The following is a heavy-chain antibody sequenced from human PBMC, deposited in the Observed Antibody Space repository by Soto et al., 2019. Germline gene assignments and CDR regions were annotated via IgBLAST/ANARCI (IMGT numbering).Heavy chain of an antibody. D-gene: IGHD4-17*01. CDR1: GYTFINYG. V-gene: IGHV1-18*04. Sequence: QVQLVQSGADVKKPGASVKLSCKASGYTFINYGISWVRQAPGQGLEWMGRISPYSGHTNYAQKIQGRLTMTTDTTTSTAYMELRSLRSDDTAVYYCARESDYGGNYWYVGLWGRGTRVTVSS. CDR3: ARESDYGGNYWYVGL. CDR2: ISPYSGHT. J-gene: IGHJ2*01.